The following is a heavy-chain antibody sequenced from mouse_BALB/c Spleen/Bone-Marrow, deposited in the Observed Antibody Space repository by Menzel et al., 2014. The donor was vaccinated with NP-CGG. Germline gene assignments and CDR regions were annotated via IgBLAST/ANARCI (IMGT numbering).Heavy chain of an antibody. Sequence: EVKLLESGGGLVQPGGSMKLSCVASGFTFSNYWMNWVRQSPEKGLEWVAEIRLKSNNYATDYAESVKGRFSISRDDSKSSVYLQMNNLRAEDTGIYHCARRIYYGYYFDYWGQGTTLTVSS. CDR2: IRLKSNNYAT. J-gene: IGHJ2*01. D-gene: IGHD1-1*01. CDR3: ARRIYYGYYFDY. CDR1: GFTFSNYW. V-gene: IGHV6-6*02.